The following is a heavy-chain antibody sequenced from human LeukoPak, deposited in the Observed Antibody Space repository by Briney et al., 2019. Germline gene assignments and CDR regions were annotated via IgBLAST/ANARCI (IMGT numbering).Heavy chain of an antibody. J-gene: IGHJ4*02. V-gene: IGHV1-69*05. CDR1: GGTFSSYA. CDR2: IIPIFGTA. Sequence: GSSVKVSCKASGGTFSSYAISWVRQAPGQGLEWMGGIIPIFGTANYAQKFQGRVTITTDESTSTAYMELSSLRSEDTAVYYCARESYSSSRYVRETYFDYWGQGTLVTVSS. CDR3: ARESYSSSRYVRETYFDY. D-gene: IGHD6-13*01.